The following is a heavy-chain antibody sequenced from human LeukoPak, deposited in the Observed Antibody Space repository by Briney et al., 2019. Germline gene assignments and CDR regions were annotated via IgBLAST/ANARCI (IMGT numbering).Heavy chain of an antibody. D-gene: IGHD3-10*01. J-gene: IGHJ4*02. CDR1: GFTITNNW. CDR3: ATVFKGSSLQDY. CDR2: IKMDERSA. V-gene: IGHV3-74*03. Sequence: GGSLRLSCTVSGFTITNNWMYWVRQAPGRGLVWVSRIKMDERSAVYADSVKGRFIISRDNAKNTVYLQMNSLRADDTAVYYCATVFKGSSLQDYWGQGTLVTVFS.